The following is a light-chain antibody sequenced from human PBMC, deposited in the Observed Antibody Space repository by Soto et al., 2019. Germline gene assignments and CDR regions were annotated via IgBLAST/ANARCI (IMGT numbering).Light chain of an antibody. J-gene: IGKJ1*01. Sequence: KFRATQSVYPGERATLSCRASQSVSSNLAWYQQKYGQAPRILIHGASTRDTGIPARFSGSGSGTEFTLTISKLLSKDFEVYNCQRQRSWPRTVGQGTDVDI. CDR2: GAS. CDR3: QRQRSWPRT. V-gene: IGKV3-15*01. CDR1: QSVSSN.